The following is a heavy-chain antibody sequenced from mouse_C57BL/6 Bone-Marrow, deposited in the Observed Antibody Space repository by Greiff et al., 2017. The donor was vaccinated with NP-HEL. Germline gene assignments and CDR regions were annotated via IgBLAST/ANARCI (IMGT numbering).Heavy chain of an antibody. Sequence: DVKLVESGGGLVQPGGSLKLSCAASGFTFSDYYMYWVRQTPEKRLEWVAYISNGGGSTYYPDTVKGRFTISRDNAKNTLYLQMIRLKSEDTAMYYCARHGITTVVPFDYWGQGTTLTVSS. CDR3: ARHGITTVVPFDY. CDR2: ISNGGGST. CDR1: GFTFSDYY. V-gene: IGHV5-12*01. J-gene: IGHJ2*01. D-gene: IGHD1-1*01.